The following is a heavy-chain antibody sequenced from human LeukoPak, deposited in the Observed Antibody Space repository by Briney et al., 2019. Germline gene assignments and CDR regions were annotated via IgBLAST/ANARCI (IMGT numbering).Heavy chain of an antibody. CDR2: IYYSGST. J-gene: IGHJ4*02. Sequence: SETLSLTCTVSGGSISSGDYYWSWIRQPPGKGLEWIGYIYYSGSTYYNPSLKSRVTISVDTSKNQFSLRLSSVTAADTAVYYCARALRISTPRGRGVSPLDYWGQGTLVTVSS. CDR3: ARALRISTPRGRGVSPLDY. CDR1: GGSISSGDYY. D-gene: IGHD2-21*01. V-gene: IGHV4-30-4*08.